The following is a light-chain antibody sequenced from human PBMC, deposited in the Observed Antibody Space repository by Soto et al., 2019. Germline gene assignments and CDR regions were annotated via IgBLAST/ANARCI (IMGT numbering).Light chain of an antibody. CDR1: SSDVGGYNY. J-gene: IGLJ2*01. V-gene: IGLV2-8*01. Sequence: QSALTQPPSASGSPGQSVTISCTGTSSDVGGYNYVSWYQQHPGKVPKLMIYGVSKRPSGVPDRFSGSKSGNTASLTVSGLQAEDEADYYCQSADSSVHVVFGGGTKLTVL. CDR2: GVS. CDR3: QSADSSVHVV.